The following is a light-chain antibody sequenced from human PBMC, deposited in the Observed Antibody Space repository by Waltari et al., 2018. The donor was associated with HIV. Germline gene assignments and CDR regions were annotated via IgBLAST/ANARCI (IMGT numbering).Light chain of an antibody. V-gene: IGLV2-8*01. CDR2: EVS. J-gene: IGLJ1*01. CDR1: SSDLGSYKY. Sequence: QSALTPPPCPSGSPCQSATISCTWTSSDLGSYKYFSRYQQHPGKAPKLMIYEVSKRPSGVPDRFSGSKSGNTASLTVSGLQAEDEADYYCSSYAGSNNPNYVFGTGTKVTVL. CDR3: SSYAGSNNPNYV.